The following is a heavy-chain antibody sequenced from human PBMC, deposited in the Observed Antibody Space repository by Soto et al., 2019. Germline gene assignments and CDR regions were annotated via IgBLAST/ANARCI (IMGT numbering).Heavy chain of an antibody. CDR1: GGSISSYY. CDR2: LYYRGST. CDR3: ATADGFGVVTPFFEY. Sequence: ASETLSLTCPVSGGSISSYYWSWIRQPPGKGLEWIGSLYYRGSTNYNPSLKSRVTIYVDTSKNQFSLNLYSVTAADTAVYYCATADGFGVVTPFFEYWGQGTLVTVSS. D-gene: IGHD3-3*01. J-gene: IGHJ4*02. V-gene: IGHV4-59*12.